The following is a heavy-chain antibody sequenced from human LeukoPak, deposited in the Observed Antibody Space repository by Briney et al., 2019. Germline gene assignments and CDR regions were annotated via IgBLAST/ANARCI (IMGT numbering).Heavy chain of an antibody. J-gene: IGHJ6*03. D-gene: IGHD6-19*01. CDR3: ARLSPYSSGWYYYYYMDV. V-gene: IGHV4-34*01. CDR1: GGSFSGYY. Sequence: SETLSLTCAVYGGSFSGYYWGWIRQPPGKGLEWIGEINHSGCTNYNPSLKSRVTISVDTSKNQFSLKLSSVTAADTAVYYCARLSPYSSGWYYYYYMDVWGKGTTVTISS. CDR2: INHSGCT.